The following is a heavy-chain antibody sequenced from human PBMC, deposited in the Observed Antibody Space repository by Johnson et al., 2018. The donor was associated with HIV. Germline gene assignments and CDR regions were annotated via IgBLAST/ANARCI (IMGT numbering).Heavy chain of an antibody. CDR2: ISSSGTTI. V-gene: IGHV3-11*04. CDR3: AREEGGYYDSSGYYYVGAFDI. Sequence: VQLVESGGGVVQPGRSLRLSCAASGFIFSDYYMSWIRQAPGKGLEWVSYISSSGTTIHYTDSVTGRFTISRDNSKNTLFLQMNSLRAEDTAGSYCAREEGGYYDSSGYYYVGAFDIWGQGTMVTVSS. J-gene: IGHJ3*02. D-gene: IGHD3-22*01. CDR1: GFIFSDYY.